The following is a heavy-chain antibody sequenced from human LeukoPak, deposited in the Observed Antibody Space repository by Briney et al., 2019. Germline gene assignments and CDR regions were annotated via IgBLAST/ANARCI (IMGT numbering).Heavy chain of an antibody. Sequence: PGGSLRLSCAASGYTFSDFSVNWVRQAPGKGLEWVSSISVRSNYRYYADSARGRFSISRDDARNSLYLQMNSLRAEDTAVYYCVRLRRNSDRSGFYYYYDYWGQGTLVTVSS. CDR2: ISVRSNYR. J-gene: IGHJ4*02. D-gene: IGHD3-22*01. CDR3: VRLRRNSDRSGFYYYYDY. V-gene: IGHV3-21*01. CDR1: GYTFSDFS.